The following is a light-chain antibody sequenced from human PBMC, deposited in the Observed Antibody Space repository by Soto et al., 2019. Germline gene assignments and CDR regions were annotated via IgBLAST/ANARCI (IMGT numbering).Light chain of an antibody. V-gene: IGKV1-5*03. CDR3: QQYTSYSRGT. Sequence: DIQMTQSPSTLSASVGDRVIITCRASQSISSWLAWYQQKPGKAPKLLIYKASSLESGVPSRFSGSGSGTEFTLNISSLQPDDFASYYCQQYTSYSRGTFGQGTKLEIK. CDR2: KAS. CDR1: QSISSW. J-gene: IGKJ2*01.